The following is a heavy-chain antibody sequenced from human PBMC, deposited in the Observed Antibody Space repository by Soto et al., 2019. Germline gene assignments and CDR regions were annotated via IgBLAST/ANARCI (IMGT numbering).Heavy chain of an antibody. CDR1: GYAFTIYY. V-gene: IGHV1-46*03. J-gene: IGHJ5*02. Sequence: VSVKVSCKASGYAFTIYYMHWVRQAPGQGLEWMGIINPSGSSTSYAQKFQGRVTMTRDTSTSTVYMELSSLRSEDTAVYYCARGVGGPEPNYYDSSGYYPRDNWFDPWGQGTLVTVSS. CDR2: INPSGSST. CDR3: ARGVGGPEPNYYDSSGYYPRDNWFDP. D-gene: IGHD3-22*01.